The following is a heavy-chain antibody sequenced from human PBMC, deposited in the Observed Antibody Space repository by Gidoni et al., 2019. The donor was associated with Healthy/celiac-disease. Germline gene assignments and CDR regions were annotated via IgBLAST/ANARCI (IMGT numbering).Heavy chain of an antibody. V-gene: IGHV4-39*01. D-gene: IGHD2-2*03. Sequence: QLQLQESGPGLVKPSAPLSLTCTVSGGSLSSSSYYWGWIRQPPGKGLEWIGSIYYSGSTYYNPSLKSRVTISVDTSKNQFSLKLSSVTAADTAVYYCARWDGYCSHFDYWGQGTLVTVSS. CDR2: IYYSGST. CDR1: GGSLSSSSYY. J-gene: IGHJ4*02. CDR3: ARWDGYCSHFDY.